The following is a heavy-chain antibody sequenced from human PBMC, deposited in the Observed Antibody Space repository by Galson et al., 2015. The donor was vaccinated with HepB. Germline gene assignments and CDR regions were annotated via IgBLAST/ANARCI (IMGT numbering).Heavy chain of an antibody. V-gene: IGHV3-43*01. D-gene: IGHD6-13*01. CDR2: ISWDGGST. J-gene: IGHJ5*02. Sequence: SLRLSCAASGFTFDDYTMHWVRQAPGKGLEWVSLISWDGGSTYYADSVKGRFTISRDNSKNSLYLQMNSLRTEDTALYYCAKELAGYSSSWTFDPWGQGTLVTVSS. CDR3: AKELAGYSSSWTFDP. CDR1: GFTFDDYT.